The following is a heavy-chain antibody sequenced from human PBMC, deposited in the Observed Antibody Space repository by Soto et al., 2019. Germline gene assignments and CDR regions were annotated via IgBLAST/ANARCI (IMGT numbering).Heavy chain of an antibody. CDR2: ISTTATT. CDR1: GGSISSYY. J-gene: IGHJ6*02. CDR3: AGNIAAAGRRYYGMDV. D-gene: IGHD6-13*01. Sequence: QVQLQESGPGLVKPSETLSLTCTVSGGSISSYYWSWIRQPAGQGLEWIGRISTTATTNYTPSLKSRVSMSLDTSKSQVSLKLSSVTAADAAVYYCAGNIAAAGRRYYGMDVWGQGTTVTVSS. V-gene: IGHV4-4*07.